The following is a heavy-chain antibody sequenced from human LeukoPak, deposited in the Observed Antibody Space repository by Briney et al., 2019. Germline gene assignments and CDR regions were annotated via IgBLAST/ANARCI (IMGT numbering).Heavy chain of an antibody. V-gene: IGHV1-69*05. CDR2: IIPIFGTA. CDR3: ARGQAGYSSSWSVRWFDP. Sequence: ASVKVSCKASGGTFSSYAISWVRQAPGQGLEWMGGIIPIFGTANYAQKFQGRVTITTDESTRTAYMELSSLRSEDTAVYYCARGQAGYSSSWSVRWFDPWGQGTLVTVSS. J-gene: IGHJ5*02. D-gene: IGHD6-13*01. CDR1: GGTFSSYA.